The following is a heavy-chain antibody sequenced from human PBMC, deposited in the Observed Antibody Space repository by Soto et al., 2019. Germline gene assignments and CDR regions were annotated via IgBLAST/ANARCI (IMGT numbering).Heavy chain of an antibody. CDR3: GNRPGYDFWSGYYID. D-gene: IGHD3-3*01. CDR2: ISGSGGST. V-gene: IGHV3-23*01. Sequence: EVQLLESGAGLVQPGGSLRLSCAASGFTFSSYAMSWVRQAPGKGLEWVSAISGSGGSTYYADSVKGRFTISRDNSKNTLYLQMNSLRAEDTAVYYCGNRPGYDFWSGYYIDWGQGTLVTVSS. J-gene: IGHJ4*02. CDR1: GFTFSSYA.